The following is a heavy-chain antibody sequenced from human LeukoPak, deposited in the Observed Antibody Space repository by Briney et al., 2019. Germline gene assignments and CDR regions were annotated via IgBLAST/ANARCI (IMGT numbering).Heavy chain of an antibody. D-gene: IGHD5-24*01. V-gene: IGHV5-51*01. CDR3: ARQGWAGYNGKYYFDS. CDR2: IYPGDSDT. CDR1: GYSFTSYW. J-gene: IGHJ4*02. Sequence: GESLKISCKGSGYSFTSYWIGWVRQMPGKGLEWMGIIYPGDSDTRYRPSFQGQVTISADKSISTAYLHWSSLKASDTAMYYCARQGWAGYNGKYYFDSWGQGTLVTVSS.